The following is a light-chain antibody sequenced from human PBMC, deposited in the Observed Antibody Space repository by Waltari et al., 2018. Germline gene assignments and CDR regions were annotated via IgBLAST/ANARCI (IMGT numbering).Light chain of an antibody. V-gene: IGKV4-1*01. Sequence: DIVMTQSPDSLAVSLGERATINCKSSQSILYNSNNKNYLAWYQQKRGQPPRLLISWASTRESGVPDRFSGSGSGTYFTLTISSLQAEDVAVYYCHQYYTTPRTFGQGTKLEIK. CDR2: WAS. CDR3: HQYYTTPRT. CDR1: QSILYNSNNKNY. J-gene: IGKJ2*01.